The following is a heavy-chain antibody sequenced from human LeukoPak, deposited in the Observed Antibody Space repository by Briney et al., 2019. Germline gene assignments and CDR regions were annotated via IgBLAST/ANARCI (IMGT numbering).Heavy chain of an antibody. CDR3: ARDVGALRVFDY. J-gene: IGHJ4*02. CDR2: IYSGGST. D-gene: IGHD3-16*01. Sequence: GGSLRLSCAASGFTVSSNYMSWVRQAPGKGLEWVSVIYSGGSTYYAASVKGRFTISRDNSKNTLYLQMNSLRDEDTAVYYCARDVGALRVFDYWGQGTLVTVSS. V-gene: IGHV3-66*02. CDR1: GFTVSSNY.